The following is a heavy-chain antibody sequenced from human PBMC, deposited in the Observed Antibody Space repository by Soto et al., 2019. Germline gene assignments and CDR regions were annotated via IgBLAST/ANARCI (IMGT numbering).Heavy chain of an antibody. V-gene: IGHV4-30-2*01. CDR2: IYHSVSI. CDR3: ARTGYSSSWYWFDP. Sequence: SETLSLTCAVSGGSISSGGYSWSWIRQPPGKGLEWIGYIYHSVSIYYTPSLKSRVTILVVRSKNQFSLKLSSVTAADTAVYYCARTGYSSSWYWFDPWGQGTLVTVSS. D-gene: IGHD6-13*01. CDR1: GGSISSGGYS. J-gene: IGHJ5*02.